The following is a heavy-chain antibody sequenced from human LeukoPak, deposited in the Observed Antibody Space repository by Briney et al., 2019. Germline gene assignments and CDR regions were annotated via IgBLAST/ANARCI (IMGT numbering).Heavy chain of an antibody. Sequence: SETLSLTCTVSGGSISSYYWSWIRQPPGKGLEWIGYIYYSGSTNYNPSLKSRVTISVDTSKNQFSLKLSSVTAADAAVYYCAREVGSGYFDYWGQGTLVTAS. CDR3: AREVGSGYFDY. V-gene: IGHV4-59*01. J-gene: IGHJ4*02. D-gene: IGHD3-10*01. CDR1: GGSISSYY. CDR2: IYYSGST.